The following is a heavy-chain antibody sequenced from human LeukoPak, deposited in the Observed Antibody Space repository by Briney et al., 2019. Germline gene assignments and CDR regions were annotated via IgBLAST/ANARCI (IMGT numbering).Heavy chain of an antibody. J-gene: IGHJ6*02. V-gene: IGHV1-2*02. Sequence: ASVKVSCKASGYTFTGYYMHWVRQAPGQGLEWMGWINPNSGGTNYAQKFQGRVTMTGDTSISTAYMELSRLRSDDTAVYYCARDRSDIVVVPAAIPHYYYYGMDVWGQGTTVTVSS. CDR1: GYTFTGYY. CDR2: INPNSGGT. CDR3: ARDRSDIVVVPAAIPHYYYYGMDV. D-gene: IGHD2-2*02.